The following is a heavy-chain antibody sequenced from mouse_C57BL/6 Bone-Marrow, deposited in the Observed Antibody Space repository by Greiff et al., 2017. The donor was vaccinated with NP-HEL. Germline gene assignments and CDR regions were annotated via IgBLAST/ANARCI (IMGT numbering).Heavy chain of an antibody. J-gene: IGHJ4*01. V-gene: IGHV1-9*01. Sequence: QVQLKESGAELMKPGASVKLSCKASGYTFTGYWIDWVKQRPGQGLEWIGEIFPGSGSTNYNEKFKGKATFTADTSSNTAYMQRSSLTAEDSASYACARSASGDAMDYWGQGTSVTVSS. CDR1: GYTFTGYW. D-gene: IGHD1-2*01. CDR3: ARSASGDAMDY. CDR2: IFPGSGST.